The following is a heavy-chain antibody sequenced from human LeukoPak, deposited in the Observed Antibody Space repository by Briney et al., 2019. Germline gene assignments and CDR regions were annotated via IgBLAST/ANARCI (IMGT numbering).Heavy chain of an antibody. D-gene: IGHD2-8*01. CDR2: IIPMFDTP. V-gene: IGHV1-69*06. J-gene: IGHJ5*02. CDR3: ARAGIPGYCTNVTCSNWLDL. CDR1: GDTFTTYA. Sequence: GASVKVSCKASGDTFTTYAIIWVRQAPGQGREWMGGIIPMFDTPNYAQRLQGRVTITADKSTKTAYMELTSLRSEDTAVYYCARAGIPGYCTNVTCSNWLDLWGQGTLVTVSS.